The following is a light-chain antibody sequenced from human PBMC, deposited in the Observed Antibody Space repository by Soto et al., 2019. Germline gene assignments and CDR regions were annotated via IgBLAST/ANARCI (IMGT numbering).Light chain of an antibody. CDR3: SSYAGSNNFYV. V-gene: IGLV2-14*01. CDR1: SSDVGGYNY. Sequence: QSALTQPASVSGSPGQAITISCTGTSSDVGGYNYVSWYQQHPGKAPKLIIYEVSNRPSGVSHHFSGSKFGNTASLTISGLRAEDEADYYCSSYAGSNNFYVFGTGTKLTVL. J-gene: IGLJ1*01. CDR2: EVS.